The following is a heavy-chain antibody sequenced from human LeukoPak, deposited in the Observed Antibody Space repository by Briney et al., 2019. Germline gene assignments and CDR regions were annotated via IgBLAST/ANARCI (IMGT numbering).Heavy chain of an antibody. CDR3: AREVEELPSIAAPRGWFDP. CDR1: GYTFISYY. Sequence: ASVKVSCKASGYTFISYYIHWVRQAPGQGLEWMGIINPSDGSTSYVRKFQGRVTMTRDTSTSTVYMELSSLRSEDTAVYYCAREVEELPSIAAPRGWFDPWGQGTLVTVSS. J-gene: IGHJ5*02. CDR2: INPSDGST. V-gene: IGHV1-46*01. D-gene: IGHD6-6*01.